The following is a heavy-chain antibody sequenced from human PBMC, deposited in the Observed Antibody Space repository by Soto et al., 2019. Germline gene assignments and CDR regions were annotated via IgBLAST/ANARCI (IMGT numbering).Heavy chain of an antibody. CDR2: IIPIFGTA. CDR3: ARHYYDSSGYYYWFDP. V-gene: IGHV1-69*06. J-gene: IGHJ5*02. Sequence: SVKVSCKASGGTFSSYAISWVRQAPGQGLEWMGGIIPIFGTANYAQKFQGRVTITADKSTSTAYMELSSLRSEDTAVYYCARHYYDSSGYYYWFDPWGQGTLVTVSS. CDR1: GGTFSSYA. D-gene: IGHD3-22*01.